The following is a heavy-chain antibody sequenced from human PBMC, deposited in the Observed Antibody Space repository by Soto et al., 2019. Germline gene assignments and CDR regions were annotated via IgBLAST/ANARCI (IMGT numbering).Heavy chain of an antibody. CDR1: GFTFSSYG. V-gene: IGHV3-30*18. Sequence: PGGSLRLSCAASGFTFSSYGMHWVRQAPGKGLEWVAVISYDGSNKYYADSVKGRFTISRDNSKNTLYLQMNSLRAEDTAVYYCAKDHGDYANDYWGQGALVTVSS. CDR3: AKDHGDYANDY. D-gene: IGHD4-17*01. CDR2: ISYDGSNK. J-gene: IGHJ4*02.